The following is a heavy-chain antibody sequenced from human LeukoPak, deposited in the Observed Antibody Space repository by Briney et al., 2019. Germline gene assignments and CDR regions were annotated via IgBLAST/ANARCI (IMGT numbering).Heavy chain of an antibody. CDR3: ARRGRAVAGHFDL. V-gene: IGHV4-39*07. Sequence: TSETLSLTCTVSGGSISSSSYYWGWIRQPPGKGLEWIGSIYYSGSTYYNPSLKSRVTISVGTSKNQFSLKLSSVTAADTAVYYCARRGRAVAGHFDLWGRGTLVTVSS. D-gene: IGHD6-19*01. CDR2: IYYSGST. CDR1: GGSISSSSYY. J-gene: IGHJ2*01.